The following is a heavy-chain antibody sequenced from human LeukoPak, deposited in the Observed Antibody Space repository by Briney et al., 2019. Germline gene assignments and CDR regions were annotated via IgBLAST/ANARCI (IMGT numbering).Heavy chain of an antibody. CDR3: ARSQGSSGWYSLSGNWFDP. D-gene: IGHD6-19*01. CDR1: GGSISSSSYY. V-gene: IGHV4-39*07. CDR2: IYYSGST. J-gene: IGHJ5*02. Sequence: SETLSLTCTVSGGSISSSSYYWGWIRQPPGKGLEWIGSIYYSGSTYYNPSLKSRVTISVDTSKNQFSLKLSSVTAADTAMYYCARSQGSSGWYSLSGNWFDPWGQGTLVTVSS.